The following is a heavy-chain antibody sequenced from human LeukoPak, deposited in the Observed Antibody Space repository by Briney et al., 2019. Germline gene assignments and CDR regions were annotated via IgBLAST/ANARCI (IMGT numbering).Heavy chain of an antibody. Sequence: PGGSLRLSCAASGSTFSTYNINWVRQAPGRGLEWVSSISPSSSYIYYADSVKGQFTISRDNAKNSLYLQMNSLRAEDRAVYYCARDRYSTSLDAFDIWGQGTMVTVSS. V-gene: IGHV3-21*01. D-gene: IGHD6-13*01. CDR1: GSTFSTYN. CDR2: ISPSSSYI. CDR3: ARDRYSTSLDAFDI. J-gene: IGHJ3*02.